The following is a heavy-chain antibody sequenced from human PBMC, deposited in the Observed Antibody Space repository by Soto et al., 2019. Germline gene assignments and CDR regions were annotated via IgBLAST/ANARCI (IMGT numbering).Heavy chain of an antibody. CDR2: IKSDGSST. J-gene: IGHJ6*02. Sequence: QPGGSLRLSCAVSGFTFSSYWMHWVRQAPGKGLVWVSRIKSDGSSTNYADSVKGRFTISRDNAKNTLYLQMNSLRAEDTAVYYCAKDEVGAIYYYYYGMDVWGQGTTVTVS. CDR1: GFTFSSYW. CDR3: AKDEVGAIYYYYYGMDV. V-gene: IGHV3-74*01. D-gene: IGHD1-26*01.